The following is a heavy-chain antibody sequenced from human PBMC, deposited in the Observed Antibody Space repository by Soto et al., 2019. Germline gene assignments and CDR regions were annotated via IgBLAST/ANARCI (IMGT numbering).Heavy chain of an antibody. CDR3: AREGHDYGDYEDY. Sequence: PGGSLRLSCAASGFTFNNYNMNWVRQAPGKGLEWVSSISSNSDYIYYADSVKGRFTISRDNAKNSLYLQMSSLRAEDTAVYYCAREGHDYGDYEDYWGQGTLVTVSS. V-gene: IGHV3-21*01. D-gene: IGHD4-17*01. CDR2: ISSNSDYI. CDR1: GFTFNNYN. J-gene: IGHJ4*02.